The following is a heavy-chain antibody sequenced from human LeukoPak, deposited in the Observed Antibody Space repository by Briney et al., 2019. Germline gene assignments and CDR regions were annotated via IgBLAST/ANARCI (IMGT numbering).Heavy chain of an antibody. V-gene: IGHV3-53*01. CDR1: GFTFSNYA. J-gene: IGHJ4*02. CDR3: ARDFFYGSSGYYYHAY. Sequence: GGSLRLSCSASGFTFSNYAMSWVRQGTGKGLEWVSVIYSGGSTYYADSVKGRFTISRDTSKNTLYLQMNSLRAEDTAVYYCARDFFYGSSGYYYHAYWGQGTLVTVSS. CDR2: IYSGGST. D-gene: IGHD3-22*01.